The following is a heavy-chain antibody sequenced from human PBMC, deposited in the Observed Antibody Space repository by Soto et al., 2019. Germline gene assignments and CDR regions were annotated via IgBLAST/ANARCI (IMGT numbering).Heavy chain of an antibody. CDR2: IYYSGST. Sequence: SETLSLTCTVSGGSISSSSYYWGWIRQPPGKGLEWIGSIYYSGSTYYNPSLKSRVTISVDTSKNQFSLKLSSVTAADTAVYYCAMKSGYDADADYDYKDVWGKGTTVTVSS. J-gene: IGHJ6*03. CDR1: GGSISSSSYY. CDR3: AMKSGYDADADYDYKDV. D-gene: IGHD5-12*01. V-gene: IGHV4-39*07.